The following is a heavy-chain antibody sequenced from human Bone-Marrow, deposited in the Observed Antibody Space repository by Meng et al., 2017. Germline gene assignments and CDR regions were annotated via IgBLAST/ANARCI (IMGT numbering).Heavy chain of an antibody. CDR2: TYHSGTA. CDR3: ARGDGYNRYFDY. D-gene: IGHD5-24*01. J-gene: IGHJ4*02. CDR1: GGSISSDNYP. V-gene: IGHV4-30-2*01. Sequence: QLQLQESGSGLVKPSQTLSLTCAVSGGSISSDNYPWSWIRQPPGKGLESIGYTYHSGTAYYNPSLESRVTISVDRSKNQFSLKLSSVTAADTAVYYCARGDGYNRYFDYWGQGTLVTVSS.